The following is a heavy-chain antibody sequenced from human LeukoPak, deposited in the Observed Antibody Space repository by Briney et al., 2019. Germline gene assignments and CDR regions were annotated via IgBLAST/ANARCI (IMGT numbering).Heavy chain of an antibody. Sequence: PGGSLRLSCAASGFTFSSYAMHWVRQAPGKGLEWVAVISYDGSNKYYADSVEGRFTISRDHSKNTLYLQMNSLRAEDTAVYYCARADSGSYRSPFDYWGQGTLVTVSS. CDR3: ARADSGSYRSPFDY. J-gene: IGHJ4*02. CDR2: ISYDGSNK. D-gene: IGHD1-26*01. CDR1: GFTFSSYA. V-gene: IGHV3-30-3*01.